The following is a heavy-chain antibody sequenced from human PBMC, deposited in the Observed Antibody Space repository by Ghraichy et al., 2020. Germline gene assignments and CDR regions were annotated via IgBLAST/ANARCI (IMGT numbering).Heavy chain of an antibody. D-gene: IGHD1-26*01. CDR1: GFTFSRYG. CDR2: ISGSGTTI. V-gene: IGHV3-48*02. CDR3: ARDRPNSGSSYDVDY. J-gene: IGHJ4*02. Sequence: GGSLRLSCAASGFTFSRYGMNWVRQAPGKGLEWVSYISGSGTTIYYTDSVKGRFTISRDNAKNSLFLQMNSLRDEDTAVFYCARDRPNSGSSYDVDYWGQGTLVTVSS.